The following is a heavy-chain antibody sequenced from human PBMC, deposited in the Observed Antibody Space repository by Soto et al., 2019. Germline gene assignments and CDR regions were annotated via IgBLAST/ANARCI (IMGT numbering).Heavy chain of an antibody. CDR2: IYRSGTT. Sequence: XTLSLTCVVANXSISSGYYWGWILQSPVKGLEWISSIYRSGTTSYNPSLKSLVTISVDPSNNHFSLMLTALTAADTAVYYCARTHSGSYYSVFNYWGRGSLVTVSS. CDR1: NXSISSGYY. CDR3: ARTHSGSYYSVFNY. J-gene: IGHJ4*02. V-gene: IGHV4-38-2*01. D-gene: IGHD1-26*01.